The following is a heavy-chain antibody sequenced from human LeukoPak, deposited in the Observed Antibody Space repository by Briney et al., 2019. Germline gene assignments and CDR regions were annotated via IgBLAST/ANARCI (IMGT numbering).Heavy chain of an antibody. CDR3: ARDISGIAVAGGFDY. Sequence: SETLSLTCTVSGGSVSSGSYYWSWIRQPPGKGLEWIGYIYYSGSTNYNPSLKSRVTISVDTSKNQFSLKLSSVTAADTAVYYCARDISGIAVAGGFDYWGQGTLVTVSS. V-gene: IGHV4-61*01. J-gene: IGHJ4*02. CDR1: GGSVSSGSYY. D-gene: IGHD6-19*01. CDR2: IYYSGST.